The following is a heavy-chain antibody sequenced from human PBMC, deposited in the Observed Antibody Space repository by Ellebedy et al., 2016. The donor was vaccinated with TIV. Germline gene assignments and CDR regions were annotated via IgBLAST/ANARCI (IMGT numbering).Heavy chain of an antibody. D-gene: IGHD2-15*01. CDR3: ARALGYCSGGSCLYNWFDP. V-gene: IGHV1-69*13. CDR1: SGTFSSYA. J-gene: IGHJ5*02. CDR2: IIPIFGTA. Sequence: SVKVSXXASSGTFSSYAISWVRQAPGQGLEWMGGIIPIFGTANYAQKFQGRVTITADESTSTAYMELSSLRSEDTAVYYCARALGYCSGGSCLYNWFDPWGQGTLVTVSS.